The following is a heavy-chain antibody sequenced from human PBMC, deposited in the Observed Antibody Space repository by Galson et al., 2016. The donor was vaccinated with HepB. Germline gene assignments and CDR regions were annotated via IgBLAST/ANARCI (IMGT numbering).Heavy chain of an antibody. J-gene: IGHJ4*02. CDR3: ERRPVHGIYGSGWHFDF. CDR2: IYYTEGTT. V-gene: IGHV4-39*01. Sequence: SETLSLTCSVSGDSITSSDNYWAWMRRLPGKGLEWIGCIYYTEGTTYYNPSLKSRVAISLDTSKNQVSLKLISVTATDTAMYYCERRPVHGIYGSGWHFDFWGQGILVTVSS. CDR1: GDSITSSDNY. D-gene: IGHD6-19*01.